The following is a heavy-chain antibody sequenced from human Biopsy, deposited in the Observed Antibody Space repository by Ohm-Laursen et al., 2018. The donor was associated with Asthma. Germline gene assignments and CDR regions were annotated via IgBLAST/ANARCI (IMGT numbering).Heavy chain of an antibody. CDR3: ARKAGSCISRTCYSLDF. V-gene: IGHV1-69*13. D-gene: IGHD2-2*01. CDR1: GGTFNTYV. J-gene: IGHJ4*02. CDR2: INTIFGTT. Sequence: ASVKVSCKPLGGTFNTYVISWVRQAPGQGLEWVGGINTIFGTTTYPQKFQDRVMITGDDSTSTVYMEMSSLRPEDTAVYYCARKAGSCISRTCYSLDFWGQGTLVTVSS.